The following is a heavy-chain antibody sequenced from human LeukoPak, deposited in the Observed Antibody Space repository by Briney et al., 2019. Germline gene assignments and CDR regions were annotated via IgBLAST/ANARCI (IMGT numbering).Heavy chain of an antibody. CDR2: INPSGGST. V-gene: IGHV1-46*01. Sequence: ASVKVSCKASGYTFTSYYMHWVRQAPGQGFEWMGIINPSGGSTSYAQKFQGRVTMTRDTSTSTVYMELSSLRSEDTAVYYCARVFEYYYDSSGYYLDYWGQGTLVTVSS. D-gene: IGHD3-22*01. CDR3: ARVFEYYYDSSGYYLDY. J-gene: IGHJ4*02. CDR1: GYTFTSYY.